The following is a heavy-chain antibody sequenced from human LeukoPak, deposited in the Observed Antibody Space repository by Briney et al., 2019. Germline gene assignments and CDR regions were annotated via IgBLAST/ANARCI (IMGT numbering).Heavy chain of an antibody. D-gene: IGHD3-3*01. V-gene: IGHV4-59*08. CDR2: IYYSGST. Sequence: SETLSLTCTVSGGSISSYYWSRIRQPPGKGLEWIGYIYYSGSTNYNPSLKSRVTISVDTSKNQFSLKLSSVTAADTAVYYCARMNYDFWSGYLNWFDPWGQGTLVTVSS. CDR3: ARMNYDFWSGYLNWFDP. CDR1: GGSISSYY. J-gene: IGHJ5*02.